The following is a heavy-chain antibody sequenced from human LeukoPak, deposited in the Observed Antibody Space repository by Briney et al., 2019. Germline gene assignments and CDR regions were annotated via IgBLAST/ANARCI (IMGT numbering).Heavy chain of an antibody. V-gene: IGHV4-34*01. CDR1: GGSFSGYY. Sequence: PSETLSLTCAVYGGSFSGYYWSWIRQPPGKGLEWIGEINHSGRTNYNPSLKSRVTISVDTSKNQFSLQLNSVTPEDTAVYYCARDRYDSSGYYRFDPWGQGTLVTVSS. CDR3: ARDRYDSSGYYRFDP. J-gene: IGHJ5*02. D-gene: IGHD3-22*01. CDR2: INHSGRT.